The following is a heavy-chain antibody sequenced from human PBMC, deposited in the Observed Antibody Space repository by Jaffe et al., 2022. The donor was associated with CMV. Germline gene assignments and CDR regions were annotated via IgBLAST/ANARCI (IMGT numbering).Heavy chain of an antibody. CDR3: AKDWSQEMIVAGLFDY. Sequence: QVQLVESGGGVVQPGRSLRLSCAASGFTFSSYGMHWVRQAPGKGLEWVAVISYDGSNKYYADSVKGRFTISRDNSKNTLYLQMNSLRAEDTAVYYCAKDWSQEMIVAGLFDYWGQGTLVTVSS. J-gene: IGHJ4*02. V-gene: IGHV3-30*18. CDR2: ISYDGSNK. CDR1: GFTFSSYG. D-gene: IGHD3-22*01.